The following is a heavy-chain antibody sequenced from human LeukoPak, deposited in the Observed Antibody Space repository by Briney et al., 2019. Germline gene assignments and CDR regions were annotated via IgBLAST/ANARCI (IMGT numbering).Heavy chain of an antibody. Sequence: GGSLRLSCAASGFTFSSYGMHWVRQAPGKGLEWVAVMSYDGSNKYYADSVKGRFTISRDNSKNTLYPQMNSLRAEDTAVYYCARMYDSSGSDKSDAFDIWGQGTMVTVSP. D-gene: IGHD3-22*01. CDR2: MSYDGSNK. CDR3: ARMYDSSGSDKSDAFDI. CDR1: GFTFSSYG. V-gene: IGHV3-30*03. J-gene: IGHJ3*02.